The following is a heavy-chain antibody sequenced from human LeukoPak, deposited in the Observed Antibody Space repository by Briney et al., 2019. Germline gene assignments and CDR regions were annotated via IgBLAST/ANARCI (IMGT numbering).Heavy chain of an antibody. CDR3: AREGYCTTSACYVGVPFDY. J-gene: IGHJ4*02. CDR1: GFTFSTYY. Sequence: GGSLRLSCAASGFTFSTYYMTWVRQAPGKGLEWVAGVKQDGSENYYVDSVKGRFTISRDNSQNSLSLQMNSLRAEDTAVYFCAREGYCTTSACYVGVPFDYWGQGTLVTVSS. D-gene: IGHD2-8*01. V-gene: IGHV3-7*01. CDR2: VKQDGSEN.